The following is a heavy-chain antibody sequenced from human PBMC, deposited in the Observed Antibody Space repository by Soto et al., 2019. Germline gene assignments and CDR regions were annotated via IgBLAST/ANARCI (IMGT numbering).Heavy chain of an antibody. CDR1: RYTVTNFY. CDR2: INPSGGST. V-gene: IGHV1-46*01. J-gene: IGHJ6*02. Sequence: GASVKVSCKASRYTVTNFYIHCLRQAPGQGLEWMGIINPSGGSTTYPQKFQGRVTMTRDTSTSTVHMELITLRSEDTAVYYCARSQVGRPLDVWGPGTTVTVSS. CDR3: ARSQVGRPLDV. D-gene: IGHD1-26*01.